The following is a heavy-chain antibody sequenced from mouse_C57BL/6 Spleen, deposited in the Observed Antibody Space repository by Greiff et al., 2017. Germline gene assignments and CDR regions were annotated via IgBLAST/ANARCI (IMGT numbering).Heavy chain of an antibody. CDR1: GYTFTSYW. CDR3: ARGGDGYYNCYAMDY. Sequence: QVQLQQPGAELVKPGASVKLSCKASGYTFTSYWMHWVKQRPGQGLEWIGMIHPNSGSTNYNEKFKSKATLTVDKSSSTAYMQLSSLTSEDSAVYSCARGGDGYYNCYAMDYWGQGTSVTVSS. J-gene: IGHJ4*01. V-gene: IGHV1-64*01. CDR2: IHPNSGST. D-gene: IGHD2-3*01.